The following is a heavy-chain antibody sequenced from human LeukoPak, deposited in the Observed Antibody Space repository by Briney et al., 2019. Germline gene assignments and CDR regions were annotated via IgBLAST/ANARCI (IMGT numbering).Heavy chain of an antibody. CDR3: ARDRARWYSSSWYGT. Sequence: GGSLRLSCAASGFTFSSYWMNWVRQAPGKGLEWVANIKQDGSEKYYVDSVKGRFTISRDNAKNSLYLQMNSLRAEDTAVYYCARDRARWYSSSWYGTWGQGTLVTVSS. V-gene: IGHV3-7*01. CDR1: GFTFSSYW. D-gene: IGHD6-13*01. J-gene: IGHJ4*02. CDR2: IKQDGSEK.